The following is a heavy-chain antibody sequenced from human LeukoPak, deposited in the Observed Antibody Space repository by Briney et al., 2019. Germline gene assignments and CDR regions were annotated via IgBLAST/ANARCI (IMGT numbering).Heavy chain of an antibody. J-gene: IGHJ4*02. Sequence: SETLSLTCAVYGGSFSGYYWSWVRQPAGKGLEWIGRIYSTGSTNYSPSLKSRVTVSVDTSKNQFSLKLSSVTAADTAVYYCARFGTYYYDSSGYPLWGQGTLVTVSS. V-gene: IGHV4-59*10. CDR2: IYSTGST. D-gene: IGHD3-22*01. CDR1: GGSFSGYY. CDR3: ARFGTYYYDSSGYPL.